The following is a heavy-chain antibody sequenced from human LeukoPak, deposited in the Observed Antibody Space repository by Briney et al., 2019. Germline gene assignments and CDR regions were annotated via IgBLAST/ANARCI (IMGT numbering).Heavy chain of an antibody. CDR1: GGSISSYY. CDR3: ARVLGGIAARPDYFDY. CDR2: IHHSGNT. D-gene: IGHD6-6*01. J-gene: IGHJ4*02. Sequence: TETLSLTCTVSGGSISSYYWSWIRQPPGKGLEWIGSIHHSGNTYYNPSLKSRVTISVGMSKNQISLKLSSVTAADTAVYYCARVLGGIAARPDYFDYWGQGTLVTVSS. V-gene: IGHV4-59*08.